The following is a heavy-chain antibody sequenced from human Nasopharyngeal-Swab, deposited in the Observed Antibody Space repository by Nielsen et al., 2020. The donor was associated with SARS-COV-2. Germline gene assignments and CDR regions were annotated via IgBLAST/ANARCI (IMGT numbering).Heavy chain of an antibody. J-gene: IGHJ5*02. Sequence: TLSLTCTVSGGSISSGGYYWSWIRQHPGKGLEWIGYIYYSGSTYYNPSLKSRVTISVDTSKNQFSLKLSSVTAADTAVYYCARAKSNWNPNWFDPWGQGTLVTVSS. CDR1: GGSISSGGYY. CDR3: ARAKSNWNPNWFDP. D-gene: IGHD1-20*01. CDR2: IYYSGST. V-gene: IGHV4-31*03.